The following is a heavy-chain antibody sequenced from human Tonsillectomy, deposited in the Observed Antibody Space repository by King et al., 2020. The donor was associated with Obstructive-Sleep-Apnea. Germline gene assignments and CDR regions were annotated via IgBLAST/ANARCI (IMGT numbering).Heavy chain of an antibody. J-gene: IGHJ4*02. CDR3: ARAVVGFDSSGYYWPSYFDY. D-gene: IGHD3-22*01. Sequence: VPLQESGPGLVKPSETLSLTCTVSGGSISSYYWSWIRQPPGKGLEWIGYIYYSGSTSYNSSLKSRVTISVDTSKNHFSLKLSSVTAADTAVYYCARAVVGFDSSGYYWPSYFDYWGQGTLVTVSS. CDR2: IYYSGST. CDR1: GGSISSYY. V-gene: IGHV4-59*01.